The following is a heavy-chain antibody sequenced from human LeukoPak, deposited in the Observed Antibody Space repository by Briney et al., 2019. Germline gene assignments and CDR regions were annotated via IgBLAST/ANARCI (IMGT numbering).Heavy chain of an antibody. CDR2: VYYTGST. CDR3: ARLTKGRYFGYIFAF. V-gene: IGHV4-39*01. D-gene: IGHD3-9*01. Sequence: PSETLSLTCTVSGASVSDSLSYWGWVRQPPGKGLEWVANVYYTGSTYYNPSLKSRVTMSVDTSKNQFSLKMTSVTAADTAIYYCARLTKGRYFGYIFAFWGQGILVTVSS. CDR1: GASVSDSLSY. J-gene: IGHJ4*02.